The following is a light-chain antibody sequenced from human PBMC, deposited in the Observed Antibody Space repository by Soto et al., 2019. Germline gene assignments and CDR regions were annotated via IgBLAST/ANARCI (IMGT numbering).Light chain of an antibody. J-gene: IGKJ1*01. CDR3: QQADSFPWT. CDR1: QGISSW. V-gene: IGKV1-12*02. Sequence: DIQMTQSPSSVSASVGDRVTITCRASQGISSWLVWYQQKPGKAPKLLIYAASTLQRGVPSSFSGSGSGTNFPLTITSLQPEDFATYYCQQADSFPWTFGQGTQVEIK. CDR2: AAS.